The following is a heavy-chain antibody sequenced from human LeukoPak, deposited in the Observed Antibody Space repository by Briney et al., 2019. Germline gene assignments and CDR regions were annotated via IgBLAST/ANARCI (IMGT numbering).Heavy chain of an antibody. Sequence: ASVKVSCKASGGTFSSYAISWVRQAPGQGLEWMGGIIPIFGTANYAQKFQGRVTITADESTSTAYVELSSLRSEDTAVYYCARETSGYYFYWGQGTLVTVSS. CDR1: GGTFSSYA. CDR2: IIPIFGTA. J-gene: IGHJ4*02. V-gene: IGHV1-69*13. CDR3: ARETSGYYFY. D-gene: IGHD3-22*01.